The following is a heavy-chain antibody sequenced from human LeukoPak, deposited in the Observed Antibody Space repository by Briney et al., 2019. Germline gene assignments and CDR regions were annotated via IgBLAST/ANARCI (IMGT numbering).Heavy chain of an antibody. Sequence: PGRSLRLSCAASGFTFSSYGMHWVRQAPGKGLEWVAVISYDGSDKYYADSVKGRFTISRDNPKNTMYLQMNSLRVEDTAVYYCAKEHGDRGYYYYGMNVWGQGTTVTDSS. CDR3: AKEHGDRGYYYYGMNV. CDR1: GFTFSSYG. J-gene: IGHJ6*02. CDR2: ISYDGSDK. V-gene: IGHV3-30*18. D-gene: IGHD4-17*01.